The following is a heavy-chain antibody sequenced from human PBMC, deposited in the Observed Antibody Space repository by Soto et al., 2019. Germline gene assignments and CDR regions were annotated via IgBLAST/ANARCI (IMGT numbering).Heavy chain of an antibody. J-gene: IGHJ4*02. Sequence: GGSLRLSCAASGFTFSSYGMHWVRQAPGKGLEWVAVIWYDGSNKYYADSVKGGFTISRDNSKNTLYLQMNSLRAEDTAVYYCARSRRVVVSSFDYWGQGTLVTVSS. V-gene: IGHV3-33*01. D-gene: IGHD2-15*01. CDR2: IWYDGSNK. CDR1: GFTFSSYG. CDR3: ARSRRVVVSSFDY.